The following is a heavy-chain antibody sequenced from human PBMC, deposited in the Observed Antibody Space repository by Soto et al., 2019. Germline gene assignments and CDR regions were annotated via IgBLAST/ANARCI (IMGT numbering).Heavy chain of an antibody. Sequence: SVEVSCKASGGTFSSYAISWVRQAPGQGLEWMGGIIPIFGTANYAQKFQGRVTITADESTSTAYMELSSLRSEDTAVYYCASYGDYYFDYWGQGTLVTGSS. CDR2: IIPIFGTA. CDR1: GGTFSSYA. CDR3: ASYGDYYFDY. V-gene: IGHV1-69*13. J-gene: IGHJ4*02. D-gene: IGHD4-17*01.